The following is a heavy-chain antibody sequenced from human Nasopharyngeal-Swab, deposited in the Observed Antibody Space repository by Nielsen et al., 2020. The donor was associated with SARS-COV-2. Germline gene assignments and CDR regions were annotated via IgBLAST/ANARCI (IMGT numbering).Heavy chain of an antibody. V-gene: IGHV3-74*01. D-gene: IGHD1/OR15-1a*01. J-gene: IGHJ4*02. CDR2: INSDGSNT. CDR3: ASPAGRTKDFDY. Sequence: GESLKISCAASGFTFSSYAMSWVRQAPGKGLVWVSRINSDGSNTNYADSVKGRFTISRDNAKNTLYLQMNSLRAEDTAVYYCASPAGRTKDFDYWGQGTLVTVSS. CDR1: GFTFSSYA.